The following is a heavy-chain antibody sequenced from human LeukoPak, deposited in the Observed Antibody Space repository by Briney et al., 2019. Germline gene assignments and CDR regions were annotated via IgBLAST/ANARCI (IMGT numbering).Heavy chain of an antibody. D-gene: IGHD3-3*01. CDR1: GGSFSGYY. V-gene: IGHV4-34*01. J-gene: IGHJ5*02. Sequence: PSETLSLTCAVYGGSFSGYYWSWIRQPPGKGLEWIGEINHSGSTNYNPSLKSRVTISVDTSKNQFSLKLSSVTAADTAVYYCARHGTIFGVATIDYNWFDPWGQGTLVTVSS. CDR2: INHSGST. CDR3: ARHGTIFGVATIDYNWFDP.